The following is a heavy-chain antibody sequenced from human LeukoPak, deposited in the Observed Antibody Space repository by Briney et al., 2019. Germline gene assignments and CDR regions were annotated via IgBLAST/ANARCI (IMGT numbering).Heavy chain of an antibody. D-gene: IGHD6-19*01. CDR2: INWNGGST. CDR3: ARDFFPRIAVAGTPPVVY. CDR1: GFTFDDYG. Sequence: GGSLRLSCATSGFTFDDYGMSWVRQAPGKGLEWVSGINWNGGSTGYADSVKGRFTISRDNAKNPLYLQMNSLRAEDTALYYCARDFFPRIAVAGTPPVVYWGQGTLVTGSS. J-gene: IGHJ4*02. V-gene: IGHV3-20*04.